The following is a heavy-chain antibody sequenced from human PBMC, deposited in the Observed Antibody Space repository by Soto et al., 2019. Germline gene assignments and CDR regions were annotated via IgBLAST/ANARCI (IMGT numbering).Heavy chain of an antibody. CDR2: ISGSGGST. CDR3: AKAVGSTYYYGMDV. Sequence: GGSLRLSCAASGFTFSSYAMSWVRQAPGKGLEWVSAISGSGGSTYYADSVKGRFTISRENSKNTLYLQMNSLRAEDTAVYYCAKAVGSTYYYGMDVWGQGTTVTVSS. J-gene: IGHJ6*02. CDR1: GFTFSSYA. V-gene: IGHV3-23*01. D-gene: IGHD2-2*03.